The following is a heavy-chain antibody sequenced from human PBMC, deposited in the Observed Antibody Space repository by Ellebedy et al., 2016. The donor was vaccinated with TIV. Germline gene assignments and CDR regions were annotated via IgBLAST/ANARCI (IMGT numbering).Heavy chain of an antibody. CDR3: ARGGEMATPIDF. Sequence: MPSETLSLTCGVSGGSVSNTRYYWAWIRQPPGKGLAWIGSVYYSGRPYYNPSFKSRVTLSADTSKNQFSLRLTSVTAEDTAVYDCARGGEMATPIDFWGQGILVTVSS. D-gene: IGHD5-24*01. CDR1: GGSVSNTRYY. V-gene: IGHV4-39*07. J-gene: IGHJ4*02. CDR2: VYYSGRP.